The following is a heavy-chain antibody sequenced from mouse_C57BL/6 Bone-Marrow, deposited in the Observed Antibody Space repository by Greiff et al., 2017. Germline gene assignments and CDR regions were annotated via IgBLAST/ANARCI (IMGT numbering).Heavy chain of an antibody. CDR3: ARGLRLSYAMDY. CDR2: INPNNGGT. J-gene: IGHJ4*01. D-gene: IGHD3-2*02. CDR1: GYTFTDYY. Sequence: EVQLQQSGPELVKPGASVKISCKASGYTFTDYYMNWVKQSHGKSLEWIGDINPNNGGTSYNQKFKGKATLTVDKSSSTAYVELRSLTSEDSAVYYCARGLRLSYAMDYWGQGTSVTVSS. V-gene: IGHV1-26*01.